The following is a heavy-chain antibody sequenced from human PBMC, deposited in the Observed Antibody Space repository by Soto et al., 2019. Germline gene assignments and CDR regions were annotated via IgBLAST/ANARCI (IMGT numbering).Heavy chain of an antibody. V-gene: IGHV3-23*01. CDR3: TKEGGTVTKFDF. D-gene: IGHD4-17*01. Sequence: GSLSLTCADSGFSFRSYAMSWVRQAPGKGLEWVSLISGDGDSTYYADSVKGRFTISRDNSKNTMFLQMNSLRAEDTAVYYCTKEGGTVTKFDFWGQGTLVTASS. CDR1: GFSFRSYA. J-gene: IGHJ5*01. CDR2: ISGDGDST.